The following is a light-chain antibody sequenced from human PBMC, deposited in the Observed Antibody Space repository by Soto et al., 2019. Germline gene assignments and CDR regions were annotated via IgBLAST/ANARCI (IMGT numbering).Light chain of an antibody. CDR2: AIS. CDR3: QQHSNSPWT. V-gene: IGKV3-20*01. Sequence: EIVLTQSPGTLSLSPGETAALSCRASQSVSNEYLVWYRQKPGQAPRLLIYAISSRAAGIPDRFSGSGSGTDFTLTITRLEPEDSAVYYCQQHSNSPWTFGQGTRVEI. CDR1: QSVSNEY. J-gene: IGKJ1*01.